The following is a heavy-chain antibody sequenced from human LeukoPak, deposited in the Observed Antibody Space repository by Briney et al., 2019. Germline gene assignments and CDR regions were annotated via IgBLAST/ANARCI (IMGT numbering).Heavy chain of an antibody. CDR1: GYCFTSYW. J-gene: IGHJ4*02. CDR2: IYPGDSDT. Sequence: HGAALEISCEGSGYCFTSYWIGGGRALAGKGLEWRGIIYPGDSDTRYRPSLEGQVIISDDKSSSTSSLQWSSLKASDTAMYYCARAGLRFLEWSRTFDYWGQGTLVTVSS. CDR3: ARAGLRFLEWSRTFDY. D-gene: IGHD3-3*01. V-gene: IGHV5-51*01.